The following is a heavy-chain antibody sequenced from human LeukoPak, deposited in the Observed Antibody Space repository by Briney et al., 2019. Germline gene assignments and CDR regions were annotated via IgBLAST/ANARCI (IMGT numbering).Heavy chain of an antibody. CDR1: GFPFDDYA. CDR2: ISGSSGST. V-gene: IGHV3-23*01. CDR3: AKDLHYYDSSGYYGLDAFDI. Sequence: QAGGSLRLSCAASGFPFDDYAMHWVRQAPGKGLEWVSAISGSSGSTYYADSVKGRFTISRDNSKNTLYLQMNSLRAEDTAVYYCAKDLHYYDSSGYYGLDAFDIWGQGTMVTVSS. J-gene: IGHJ3*02. D-gene: IGHD3-22*01.